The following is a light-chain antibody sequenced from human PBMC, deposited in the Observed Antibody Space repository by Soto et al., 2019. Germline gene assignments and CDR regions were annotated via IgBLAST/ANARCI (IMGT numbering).Light chain of an antibody. Sequence: DIQMIQSPATLSASVGDRITITCRASENIFKYVAWYQQTSGSAPNLLIYAASDLESGVPSRFSGSGSGTEFSLTIDNLQPNESATYYCQHYNTRSIAFGGGTKVDVK. CDR2: AAS. CDR3: QHYNTRSIA. J-gene: IGKJ4*01. CDR1: ENIFKY. V-gene: IGKV1-5*01.